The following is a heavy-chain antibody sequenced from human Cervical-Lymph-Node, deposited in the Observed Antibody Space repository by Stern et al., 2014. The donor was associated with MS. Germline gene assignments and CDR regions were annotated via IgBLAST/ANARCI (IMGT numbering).Heavy chain of an antibody. CDR2: ITSNSDYR. CDR3: ATKRSIFGVSFDY. J-gene: IGHJ4*02. CDR1: GFPFSTYS. V-gene: IGHV3-21*01. Sequence: QLVQSGGGLVKPGGSLRLSCAASGFPFSTYSMTWVRQAPGKGLEWVSSITSNSDYRHYSDSVKGRFTISRDNAKDSLYLQMNRLRAEDTAVYYCATKRSIFGVSFDYWGQGTLVTVSS. D-gene: IGHD3-3*01.